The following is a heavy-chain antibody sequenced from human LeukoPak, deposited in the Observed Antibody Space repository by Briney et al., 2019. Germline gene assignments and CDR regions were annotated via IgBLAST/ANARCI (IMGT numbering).Heavy chain of an antibody. J-gene: IGHJ5*02. CDR2: INHSGST. CDR1: GGSISSYY. V-gene: IGHV4-34*01. CDR3: ARGFRFRGPWFDP. Sequence: MPSETLSLTCTVSGGSISSYYWSWIRQPPGKGLEWIGEINHSGSTNYNPSLKSRVTISVDTSKNQFSLKLSSVTAADTAVYYCARGFRFRGPWFDPWGQGTLVTVSS.